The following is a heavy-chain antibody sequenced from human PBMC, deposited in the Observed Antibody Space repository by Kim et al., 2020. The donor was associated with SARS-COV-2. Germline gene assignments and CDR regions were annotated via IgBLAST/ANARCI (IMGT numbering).Heavy chain of an antibody. CDR3: AREGGYSSSGWFDP. J-gene: IGHJ5*02. V-gene: IGHV4-4*07. Sequence: NPSLQSRVTMSVDASKNQFSLKLRSVTAADTAVYYCAREGGYSSSGWFDPWGQGTLVTVSS. D-gene: IGHD6-13*01.